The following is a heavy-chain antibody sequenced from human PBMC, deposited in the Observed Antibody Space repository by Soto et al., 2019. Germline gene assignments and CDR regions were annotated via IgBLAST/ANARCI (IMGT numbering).Heavy chain of an antibody. Sequence: GGSLRLSCAASGFTFSSYWMRWFRQAPGKGLVWVSRINSDGSSTSYADSVKGRFTISRDNAKNTLYLQMNSLRAEDTAVYYCARTYYYDSSGYPGYWGQGTLVTVSS. CDR2: INSDGSST. V-gene: IGHV3-74*01. D-gene: IGHD3-22*01. CDR3: ARTYYYDSSGYPGY. CDR1: GFTFSSYW. J-gene: IGHJ4*02.